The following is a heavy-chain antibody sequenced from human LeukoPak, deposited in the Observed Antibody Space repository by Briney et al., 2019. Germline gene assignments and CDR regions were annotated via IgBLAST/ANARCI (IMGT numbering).Heavy chain of an antibody. CDR1: GGSISSYY. D-gene: IGHD5-24*01. J-gene: IGHJ4*02. V-gene: IGHV4-4*07. Sequence: SETLSLTCTVSGGSISSYYWSWIRQPAGKGLEWIGRIYTSGSTNYNPSLKSRVTISVDTSKNQFSLKLSSVTAADTAVYYCARSFSRRDGYNDDYWGQGTLVTVSS. CDR2: IYTSGST. CDR3: ARSFSRRDGYNDDY.